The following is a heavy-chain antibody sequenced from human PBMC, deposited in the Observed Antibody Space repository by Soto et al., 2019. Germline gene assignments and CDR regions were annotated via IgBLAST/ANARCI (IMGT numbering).Heavy chain of an antibody. CDR3: ARAVVVVAATQMAFDY. D-gene: IGHD2-15*01. J-gene: IGHJ4*02. CDR2: IIPIFGTA. Sequence: SVKVSCKASGGTFSSYAISWVRQAPGQGLEWMGGIIPIFGTANYAQKFQGRVTITADESTSTAYMELSSLRSEDTAVYYCARAVVVVAATQMAFDYWGQGTLVTVSS. CDR1: GGTFSSYA. V-gene: IGHV1-69*13.